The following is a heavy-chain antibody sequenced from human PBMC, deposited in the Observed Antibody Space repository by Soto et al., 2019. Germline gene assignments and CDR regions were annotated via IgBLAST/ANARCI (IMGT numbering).Heavy chain of an antibody. V-gene: IGHV1-69*05. CDR2: IIPIFGTA. Sequence: QVQLVQSGAEVKKPGSSVKVSCKASGGTFSSYAISWVRQAPGQGLEWMGGIIPIFGTANYPQKFQGRVTXTXAXSXXTAYMELSSLRSEDTAVYYCARHVPAAGYYNGMDVWGQGTTVTVSS. CDR1: GGTFSSYA. D-gene: IGHD2-2*01. CDR3: ARHVPAAGYYNGMDV. J-gene: IGHJ6*02.